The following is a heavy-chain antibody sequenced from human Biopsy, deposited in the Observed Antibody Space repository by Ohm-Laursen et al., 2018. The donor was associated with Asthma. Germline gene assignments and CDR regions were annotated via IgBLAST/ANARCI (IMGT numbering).Heavy chain of an antibody. V-gene: IGHV4-34*01. Sequence: SETLSLTCAAYGGSFSSNYWSWIRQTPGKGLEWLGDTPHIGYTNYNPSLKSRVTMSVETSKNLFSLSLSSATAADTAVYYYARHWDWGSFFDYWGQGTPVTVSS. CDR3: ARHWDWGSFFDY. CDR1: GGSFSSNY. D-gene: IGHD7-27*01. J-gene: IGHJ4*02. CDR2: TPHIGYT.